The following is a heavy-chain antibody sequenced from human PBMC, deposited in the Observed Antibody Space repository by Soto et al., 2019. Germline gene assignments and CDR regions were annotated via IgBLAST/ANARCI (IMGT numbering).Heavy chain of an antibody. J-gene: IGHJ4*02. D-gene: IGHD4-17*01. Sequence: EVQLVESGGGLVKPGGSLRLSCAASGFTFRSYTMNWVRQAPGKGLEWVSSISDTGNKIYYTDSLKGRFTISRDNAKNSLYLQMNSLRAEDTAVYYCTRGNYGDYSIFHWGQGTLVTVSS. CDR2: ISDTGNKI. CDR1: GFTFRSYT. V-gene: IGHV3-21*01. CDR3: TRGNYGDYSIFH.